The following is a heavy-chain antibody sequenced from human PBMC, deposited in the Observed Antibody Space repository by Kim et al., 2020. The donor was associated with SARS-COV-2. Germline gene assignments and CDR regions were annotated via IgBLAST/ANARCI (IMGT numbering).Heavy chain of an antibody. CDR1: GFIFSDHY. CDR3: VRRTEYDNSGYGAFDL. V-gene: IGHV3-72*01. Sequence: GGSLRLSCAASGFIFSDHYLDWVRQAPGKGLEWVARSRDRANGYSTAYAASVKGRFTLSSDGSKKTLYLQMDSRKTDDTAMYYCVRRTEYDNSGYGAFDLWGLGTMVTVSP. D-gene: IGHD5-12*01. CDR2: SRDRANGYST. J-gene: IGHJ3*01.